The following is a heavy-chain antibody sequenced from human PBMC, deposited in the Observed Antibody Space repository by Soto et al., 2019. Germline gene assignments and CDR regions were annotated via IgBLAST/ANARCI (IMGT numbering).Heavy chain of an antibody. J-gene: IGHJ4*02. CDR2: FPRSTRT. CDR1: GFTFTNYG. Sequence: EVQLLESGGGLVQPGGSLRLSCAASGFTFTNYGMSWVRHAPGKGLEWVSTFPRSTRTQYADSVKGRFAISRDISKNTLFLQMDSLRVEDTAVYFCARNGDSMLENFDYWGQGTLVTVSS. V-gene: IGHV3-23*01. D-gene: IGHD2-2*01. CDR3: ARNGDSMLENFDY.